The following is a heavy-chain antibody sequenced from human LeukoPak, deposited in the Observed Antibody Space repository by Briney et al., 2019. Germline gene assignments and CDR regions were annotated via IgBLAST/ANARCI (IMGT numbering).Heavy chain of an antibody. J-gene: IGHJ5*02. CDR1: GGSFSGYY. Sequence: SETLSLTCAVYGGSFSGYYWSWIRRPPGKGLEWIGEINHSGSTNYNPSLKSRVTISVDTSKNQFSLKLSSVTAADTAVYCCARAPRRAWFDPWGQGTLVTVSS. V-gene: IGHV4-34*01. CDR2: INHSGST. CDR3: ARAPRRAWFDP.